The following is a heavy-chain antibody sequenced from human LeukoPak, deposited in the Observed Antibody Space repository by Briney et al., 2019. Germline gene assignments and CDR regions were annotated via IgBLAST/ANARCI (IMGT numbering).Heavy chain of an antibody. V-gene: IGHV3-23*01. CDR1: GFTFSTHA. CDR3: AKAPANYVDTATGTFDY. D-gene: IGHD5-18*01. J-gene: IGHJ4*02. Sequence: GGTLRLSCVGSGFTFSTHAMNWVRQAPGKGLECVSAISSSGISTYYADSVKGRFTISRDNSKNTLYLQMNSLRAEDTAVYYCAKAPANYVDTATGTFDYWGQGTLVTVSS. CDR2: ISSSGIST.